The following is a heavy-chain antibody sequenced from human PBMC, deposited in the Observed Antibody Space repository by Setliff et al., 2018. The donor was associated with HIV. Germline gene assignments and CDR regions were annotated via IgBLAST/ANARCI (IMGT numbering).Heavy chain of an antibody. CDR2: INHGGST. CDR3: AKDQGCSRTSCYGNYYYGMDV. V-gene: IGHV4-34*01. D-gene: IGHD2-2*01. Sequence: PSETLSLTCAVYGGSFSGYSWSWIRQPPGKGLEWIGEINHGGSTNYNPSLKSRVTISVDTSKNQFSLKLSSVTAADTAVYYCAKDQGCSRTSCYGNYYYGMDVWGQGTTVTVSS. J-gene: IGHJ6*02. CDR1: GGSFSGYS.